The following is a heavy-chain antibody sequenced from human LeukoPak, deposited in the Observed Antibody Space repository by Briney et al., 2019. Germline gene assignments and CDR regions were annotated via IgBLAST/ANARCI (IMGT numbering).Heavy chain of an antibody. CDR1: GFTVSSNY. CDR2: IYSGGST. D-gene: IGHD5-24*01. CDR3: ARDSRWLQSTRPLYYFDY. J-gene: IGHJ4*02. Sequence: PGGSLRLSCAASGFTVSSNYMSWVRQAPGKGLEWVSVIYSGGSTYYADSVKGRFTISRDNSKNTLYLQMNSLRAEDTAVYYCARDSRWLQSTRPLYYFDYWGQGTLVTVSS. V-gene: IGHV3-53*01.